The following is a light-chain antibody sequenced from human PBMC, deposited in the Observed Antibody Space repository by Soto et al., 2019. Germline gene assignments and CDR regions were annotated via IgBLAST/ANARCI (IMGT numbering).Light chain of an antibody. CDR1: SSDFGSYDL. CDR3: CSYAGSSTFYV. Sequence: QSVLTQPASVSGSPGQSITISCTGTSSDFGSYDLVSWFQHHPGKAPKLVIYEVSKRPSGVSNRFSGSKSGNTASLTISGLQAEDEADYFCCSYAGSSTFYVFGIGTKVTVL. CDR2: EVS. V-gene: IGLV2-23*02. J-gene: IGLJ1*01.